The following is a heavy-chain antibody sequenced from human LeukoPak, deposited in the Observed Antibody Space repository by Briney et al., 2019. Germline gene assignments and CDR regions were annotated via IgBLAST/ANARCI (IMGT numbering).Heavy chain of an antibody. CDR1: GFTFRASW. CDR3: ARDLRSSLIA. CDR2: IKPDGSDK. V-gene: IGHV3-7*01. D-gene: IGHD2/OR15-2a*01. Sequence: GGSLRLSCAASGFTFRASWMTWVRQAPGKGLEWVANIKPDGSDKNYVDSVKGRFTISRDNAENSLFLQMNSLRAEDTALYYCARDLRSSLIAWGQGILVTVSS. J-gene: IGHJ5*02.